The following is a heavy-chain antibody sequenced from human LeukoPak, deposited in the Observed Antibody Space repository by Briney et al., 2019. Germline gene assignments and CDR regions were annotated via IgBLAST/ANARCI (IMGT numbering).Heavy chain of an antibody. V-gene: IGHV4-34*01. CDR3: ASGGWYRGY. D-gene: IGHD6-19*01. CDR1: GGSFSGYY. Sequence: SETLSLTCAVYGGSFSGYYWTWIRQPPGKGLEWIGEINHSGSTNYNPSLKSRVPISVDTSKNQFSLKLSSVTAADTAVYYCASGGWYRGYWGQGTLVTVSS. J-gene: IGHJ4*02. CDR2: INHSGST.